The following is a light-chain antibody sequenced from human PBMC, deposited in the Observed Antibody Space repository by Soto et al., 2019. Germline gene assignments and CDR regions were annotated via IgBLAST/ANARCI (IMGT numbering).Light chain of an antibody. CDR1: QSISNW. J-gene: IGKJ2*01. Sequence: DIQMTQSPSTLSASVGDRVTITCRASQSISNWLAWYQQKPGKAPKFLIYDASSLQGGVPSRFSGSKSGTEFTLTISCLQPDDFATYYCQHYSDHPSFCQGTKLEIK. CDR2: DAS. V-gene: IGKV1-5*01. CDR3: QHYSDHPS.